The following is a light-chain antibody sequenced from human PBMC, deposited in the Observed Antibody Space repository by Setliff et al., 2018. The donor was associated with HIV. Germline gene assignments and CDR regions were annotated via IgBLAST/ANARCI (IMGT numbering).Light chain of an antibody. CDR2: STN. Sequence: QSVLTQPPSASGTPGQRVTIFCSGSSSNIRTNTVHWYQHLPGTAPKLLIYSTNKRPSGVPDRFSGSKSGTSASLAISGLQSEDEADYYCAAWHDSLTGYVFGTGTKATVL. V-gene: IGLV1-44*01. J-gene: IGLJ1*01. CDR3: AAWHDSLTGYV. CDR1: SSNIRTNT.